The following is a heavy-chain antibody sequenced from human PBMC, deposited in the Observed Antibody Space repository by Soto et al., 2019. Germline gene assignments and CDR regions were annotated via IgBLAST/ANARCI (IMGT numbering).Heavy chain of an antibody. CDR1: GFTFRSYN. CDR2: IWYDARNK. J-gene: IGHJ3*02. V-gene: IGHV3-33*01. D-gene: IGHD3-22*01. CDR3: ARAYYDSSGYSAFDI. Sequence: VQLVESGGGVVQPGGSLRLSCAASGFTFRSYNMHWVRQAPGEGLGWVAVIWYDARNKYYADSVKGRFTISRDNSKNTLYLQMNGLRAEDTAVYYCARAYYDSSGYSAFDIWGQGTMVTVSS.